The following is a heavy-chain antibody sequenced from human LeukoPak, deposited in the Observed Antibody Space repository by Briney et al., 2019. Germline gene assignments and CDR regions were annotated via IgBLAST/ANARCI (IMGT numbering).Heavy chain of an antibody. CDR1: GFTFSSYS. Sequence: GGSLRLSCAASGFTFSSYSMNWVRQAPGKGLEWVSSISSSSSYIYYADSVKGRFTISRDNAKNSLYLQMNSLRAEDTAVYYCARDLDSGVSRGYWGQGTLVTVSS. CDR3: ARDLDSGVSRGY. D-gene: IGHD2-15*01. CDR2: ISSSSSYI. J-gene: IGHJ4*02. V-gene: IGHV3-21*01.